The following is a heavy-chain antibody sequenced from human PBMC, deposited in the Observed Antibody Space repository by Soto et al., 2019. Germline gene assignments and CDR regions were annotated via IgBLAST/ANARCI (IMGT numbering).Heavy chain of an antibody. CDR1: GFTFSSYA. CDR3: AKDRAGYATPDYYFDY. J-gene: IGHJ4*02. Sequence: GGSLRLSCAASGFTFSSYAMSWVRQAPGKGLEWVSAISGSGGSTYYADSVKGRFTISRDNSKNTLYLQMNSLRAEDTAVYYCAKDRAGYATPDYYFDYWGQGTLVTVSS. D-gene: IGHD5-12*01. V-gene: IGHV3-23*01. CDR2: ISGSGGST.